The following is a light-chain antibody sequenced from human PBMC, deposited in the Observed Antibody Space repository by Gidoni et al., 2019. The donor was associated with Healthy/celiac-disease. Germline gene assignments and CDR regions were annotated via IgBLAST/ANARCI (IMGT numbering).Light chain of an antibody. J-gene: IGKJ4*01. Sequence: DIQMTQSPSSLSASVGDRVTITCRASQGISNYLAWYQQKPGKVPKLLIYAASTLQSGVPARFSGRGSGTDFTLTISSLQPEDVATYYCQKYNSAPALTFGGGTKVESK. CDR1: QGISNY. CDR3: QKYNSAPALT. CDR2: AAS. V-gene: IGKV1-27*01.